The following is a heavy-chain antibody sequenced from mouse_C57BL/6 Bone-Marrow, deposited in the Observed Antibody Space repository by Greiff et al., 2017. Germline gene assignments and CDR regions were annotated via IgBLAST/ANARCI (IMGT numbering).Heavy chain of an antibody. CDR2: ISDGGSYT. Sequence: DVKLVESGGGLVKPGGSLKLSCAASGFTFSSYAMSWVRQTPEKRLEWVATISDGGSYTSYPDNVTGRFPISRDNAKNNRDLQMSHLESEDTAMYYCSRLSTVVATDYWGKGTTLTVSS. CDR1: GFTFSSYA. V-gene: IGHV5-4*03. CDR3: SRLSTVVATDY. D-gene: IGHD1-1*01. J-gene: IGHJ2*01.